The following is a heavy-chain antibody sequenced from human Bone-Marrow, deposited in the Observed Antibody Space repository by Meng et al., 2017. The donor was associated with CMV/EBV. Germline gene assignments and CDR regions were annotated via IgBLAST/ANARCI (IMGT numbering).Heavy chain of an antibody. D-gene: IGHD2-21*01. V-gene: IGHV3-48*04. Sequence: GSLKISCAASGFSFSNFIRQAPGKGLEWLSYIGGSRTNVNYADSVKGRFTISRDNAKNSLYLQMNSLRVEDTAVYYCVRDRDWAFDIWGQGTMVTVSS. J-gene: IGHJ3*02. CDR1: GFSFSNF. CDR2: IGGSRTNV. CDR3: VRDRDWAFDI.